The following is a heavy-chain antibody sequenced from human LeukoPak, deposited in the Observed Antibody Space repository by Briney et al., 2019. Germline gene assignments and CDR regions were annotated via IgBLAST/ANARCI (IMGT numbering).Heavy chain of an antibody. CDR1: GFTFSSYA. V-gene: IGHV3-23*01. J-gene: IGHJ4*02. CDR3: AKDNWGPFDY. D-gene: IGHD7-27*01. CDR2: ISGSGGST. Sequence: GGSLRLSCAASGFTFSSYAMSWVRQAPGKGLEWVSAISGSGGSTYCADSVKGWFTISRDNSKNTLYLQMNSLRAEDTAVYYCAKDNWGPFDYWGQGTLVTVSS.